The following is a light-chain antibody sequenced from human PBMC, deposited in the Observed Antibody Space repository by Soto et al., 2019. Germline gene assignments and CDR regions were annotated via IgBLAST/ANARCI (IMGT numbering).Light chain of an antibody. V-gene: IGKV1-33*01. CDR2: DAS. Sequence: DLQMTQSPSSLSASVGDRVTITCRATHDISNYLNWYQQKPGKAPKLLIYDASHLETGVPSRFSGSGSGTDFTFTISSLQPADFATYYCQHYDNLPTFGGGTKVEIK. J-gene: IGKJ4*01. CDR3: QHYDNLPT. CDR1: HDISNY.